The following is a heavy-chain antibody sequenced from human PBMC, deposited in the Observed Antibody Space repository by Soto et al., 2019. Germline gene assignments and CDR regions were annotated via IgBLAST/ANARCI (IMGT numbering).Heavy chain of an antibody. V-gene: IGHV4-34*01. CDR3: ARLYYDFWSGTPYYYYGMDV. CDR1: GGSFSGYY. D-gene: IGHD3-3*01. J-gene: IGHJ6*02. Sequence: ASETLSLTCAVYGGSFSGYYWSWIRQPPGKGLEWIGEINHSGSTNYNPSLKSRVTISVDTSKNQFSLKLSSVTAADTAVYYCARLYYDFWSGTPYYYYGMDVWGQGTTVTVSS. CDR2: INHSGST.